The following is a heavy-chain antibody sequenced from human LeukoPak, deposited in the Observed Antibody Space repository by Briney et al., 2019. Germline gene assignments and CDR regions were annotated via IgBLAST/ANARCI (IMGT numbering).Heavy chain of an antibody. CDR3: ARDSYYYDSSGPPFDY. J-gene: IGHJ4*02. CDR2: IYTSGST. V-gene: IGHV4-4*07. Sequence: SETLSLTCTVSGGSITSYYWSWIRQPAGKGLEWIGRIYTSGSTIYNPSLKSRATMSVDTSKNQFSLRLSSVTAADTAVYYCARDSYYYDSSGPPFDYWGQGTLVTVSS. CDR1: GGSITSYY. D-gene: IGHD3-22*01.